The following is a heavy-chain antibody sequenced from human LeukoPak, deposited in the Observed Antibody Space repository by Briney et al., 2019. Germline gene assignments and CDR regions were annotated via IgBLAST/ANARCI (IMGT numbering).Heavy chain of an antibody. J-gene: IGHJ4*02. CDR3: ARGFETGSIDY. CDR2: IYSSGST. V-gene: IGHV4-59*01. CDR1: GGSISSYY. D-gene: IGHD3-9*01. Sequence: SETLSLTCTVSGGSISSYYWSWIRQPPGKGLEWIGYIYSSGSTNYNPSLKSRVTISVVTSKNQFSLKLSSVTAADTAVYYCARGFETGSIDYWGQGTLVTASS.